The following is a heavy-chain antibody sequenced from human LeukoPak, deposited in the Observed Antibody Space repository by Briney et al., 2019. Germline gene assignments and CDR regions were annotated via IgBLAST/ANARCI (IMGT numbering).Heavy chain of an antibody. D-gene: IGHD3-10*01. CDR2: IYYSGST. CDR3: ARSYYYGSGSPHYFDY. CDR1: GGSISSYS. J-gene: IGHJ4*02. Sequence: SETLSLTCAVSGGSISSYSWSWIRQSPGKGLEWIGFIYYSGSTNFNPSLRSRVTISTDTSKNQFSLKLSSVTAADTAVYYCARSYYYGSGSPHYFDYWGQGTLVTVSS. V-gene: IGHV4-59*01.